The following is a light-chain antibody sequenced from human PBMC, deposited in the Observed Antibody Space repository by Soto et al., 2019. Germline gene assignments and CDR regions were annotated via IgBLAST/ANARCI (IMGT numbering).Light chain of an antibody. Sequence: DIQMTQSPSSQSASVGDRVTITCRASQSINSYLNWYQQKPGKAPKLLIYAASSLQSGVPSRFSGSGSETDFTLTITSLPPDDFATYYCQQSFSTPRTFGQGPRVEI. J-gene: IGKJ1*01. V-gene: IGKV1-39*01. CDR2: AAS. CDR1: QSINSY. CDR3: QQSFSTPRT.